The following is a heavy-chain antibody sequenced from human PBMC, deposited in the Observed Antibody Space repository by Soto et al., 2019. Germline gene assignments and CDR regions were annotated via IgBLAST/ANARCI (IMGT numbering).Heavy chain of an antibody. V-gene: IGHV1-69*01. Sequence: QVQLVQSGAEVKKPGSSVKVSCKASGDNFSSYAINWVRQGPGQGLEWMGGIIHMFGTANYAKKGKGRGTITQDESTSTGYKERNSRESENMADYYCASGIVVVDAPTGEEYSNYYGMARWGQ. CDR3: ASGIVVVDAPTGEEYSNYYGMAR. CDR2: IIHMFGTA. CDR1: GDNFSSYA. J-gene: IGHJ6*02. D-gene: IGHD2-15*01.